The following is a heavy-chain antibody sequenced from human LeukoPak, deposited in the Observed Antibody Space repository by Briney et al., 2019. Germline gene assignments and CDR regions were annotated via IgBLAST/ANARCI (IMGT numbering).Heavy chain of an antibody. V-gene: IGHV4-38-2*01. Sequence: SETLSLTCAVSGYSISSGYYWGWIRQPPGKGLEWIGSIYHSGSTYYNPSLKSRVTISVGTSKNQFSLKLSSVTAADTAVYYCARHVEDIVVVPAAEDYWGQGTLVTVSS. CDR3: ARHVEDIVVVPAAEDY. D-gene: IGHD2-2*01. J-gene: IGHJ4*02. CDR1: GYSISSGYY. CDR2: IYHSGST.